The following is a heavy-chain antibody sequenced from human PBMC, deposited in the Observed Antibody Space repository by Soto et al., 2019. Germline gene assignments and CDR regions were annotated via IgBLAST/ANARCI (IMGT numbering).Heavy chain of an antibody. CDR3: VTGRYFDY. Sequence: EVQLVESGGGLVKPGGSLRLSCAGSGFTFSNAWLNWVRQAPGKGLEWVGRIKSNADGGTIEYAAHVKDRFSISRDDSKNTVYLQMNSLKTEDSDVYYCVTGRYFDYWGQGTLVPVST. J-gene: IGHJ4*02. CDR2: IKSNADGGTI. CDR1: GFTFSNAW. V-gene: IGHV3-15*01.